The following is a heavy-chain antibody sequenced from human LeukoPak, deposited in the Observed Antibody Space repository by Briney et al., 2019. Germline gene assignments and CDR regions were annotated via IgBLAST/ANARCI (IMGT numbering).Heavy chain of an antibody. CDR1: GYTFTCYD. CDR3: ARALSWSTDSYYYMDV. J-gene: IGHJ6*03. CDR2: MNPNSGNT. Sequence: ASVKVSCKASGYTFTCYDINGLRQATGQGLEWMGWMNPNSGNTGYAQKFQGRVTMTNNTSITTAYMELSSLRSEDTAVHYCARALSWSTDSYYYMDVWGKGTTVTVSS. D-gene: IGHD3-3*01. V-gene: IGHV1-8*01.